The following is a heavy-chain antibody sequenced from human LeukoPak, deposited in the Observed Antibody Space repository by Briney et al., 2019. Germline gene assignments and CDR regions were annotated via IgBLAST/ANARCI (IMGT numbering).Heavy chain of an antibody. Sequence: RGTLRLSCAASGFTFSNAWMSWGPHAPRKGLEWVSPISGSGGSTYYVDSVKGRFTISRDNSKNTLYLKTNSMRDEDTAVYYCAKGNTMIVVVSDYWGQGDLVTVSS. CDR3: AKGNTMIVVVSDY. V-gene: IGHV3-23*01. CDR2: ISGSGGST. CDR1: GFTFSNAW. D-gene: IGHD3-22*01. J-gene: IGHJ4*02.